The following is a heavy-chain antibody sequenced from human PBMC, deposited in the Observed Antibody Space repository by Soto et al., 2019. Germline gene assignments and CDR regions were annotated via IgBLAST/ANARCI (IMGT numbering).Heavy chain of an antibody. Sequence: ASETLSLTCAVYGGSFSGYYWSWIRQPPGKGLEWIGEINHSGSTNYNPSLKSRVTISVDTSKNQFSLKLSSVTAADTAVYYCARGGFWSGYPQYYFDYWGQGTLVTVSS. CDR2: INHSGST. D-gene: IGHD3-3*01. CDR3: ARGGFWSGYPQYYFDY. J-gene: IGHJ4*02. V-gene: IGHV4-34*01. CDR1: GGSFSGYY.